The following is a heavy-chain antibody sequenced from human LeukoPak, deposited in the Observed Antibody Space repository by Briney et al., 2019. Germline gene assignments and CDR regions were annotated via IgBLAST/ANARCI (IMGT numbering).Heavy chain of an antibody. V-gene: IGHV1-18*01. CDR1: GYTFTSYG. CDR2: ISAYNGNT. J-gene: IGHJ4*02. Sequence: GASVKVSCKASGYTFTSYGISWVRQAPGQGVEWMGWISAYNGNTNYAQKLQGRVTMTTDTSTSTAYMELRSLRSDDTAVYYCAREGPYYYDSSGYPDYWGQGTLVTVSS. CDR3: AREGPYYYDSSGYPDY. D-gene: IGHD3-22*01.